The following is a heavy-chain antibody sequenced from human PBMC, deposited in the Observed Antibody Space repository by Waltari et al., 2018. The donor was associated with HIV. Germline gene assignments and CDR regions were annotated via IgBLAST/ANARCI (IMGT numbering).Heavy chain of an antibody. D-gene: IGHD3-22*01. V-gene: IGHV4-39*01. CDR1: GGSISSSNYY. Sequence: QLQLQESGPGLVKPSETLSLTCTVSGGSISSSNYYWGWIRQPPGQGLEWIGSIFYSGSTSYNPSLSSRVAIAVDTSKNQCSRKLNSVTAADTAVLYCARSYYDSSGYIGHWYFDLWGRGTLVTVSA. J-gene: IGHJ2*01. CDR2: IFYSGST. CDR3: ARSYYDSSGYIGHWYFDL.